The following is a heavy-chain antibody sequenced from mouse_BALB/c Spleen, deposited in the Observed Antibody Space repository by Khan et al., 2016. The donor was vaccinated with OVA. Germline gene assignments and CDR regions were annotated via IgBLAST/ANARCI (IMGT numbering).Heavy chain of an antibody. CDR2: IDPYNGGT. CDR1: GYSFTDYN. Sequence: VQLKESGPELVKPGASVKVSCKASGYSFTDYNMFWVKQSHGKSLEWIGYIDPYNGGTSYNQKFKGKATLTVDKSSSTAFMHLSSLTSEDSAVFDCARTEYYGSSYCFDYWGQGTTLTVSS. CDR3: ARTEYYGSSYCFDY. V-gene: IGHV1S135*01. D-gene: IGHD1-1*01. J-gene: IGHJ2*01.